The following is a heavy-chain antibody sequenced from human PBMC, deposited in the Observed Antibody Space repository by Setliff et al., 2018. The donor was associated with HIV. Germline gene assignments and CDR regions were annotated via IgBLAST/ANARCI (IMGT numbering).Heavy chain of an antibody. CDR3: ARETGYSPSRYYYYGMDV. J-gene: IGHJ6*02. Sequence: PSETLSLTCTVYGASISSSNSYWGWVRQPPGKRLEWLGSIYYGGSTSYNPSLSSRLTISVDTSKNQFSLNLNSVTAADTAVYYCARETGYSPSRYYYYGMDVWGQGTTVTVSS. CDR2: IYYGGST. V-gene: IGHV4-39*02. D-gene: IGHD3-9*01. CDR1: GASISSSNSY.